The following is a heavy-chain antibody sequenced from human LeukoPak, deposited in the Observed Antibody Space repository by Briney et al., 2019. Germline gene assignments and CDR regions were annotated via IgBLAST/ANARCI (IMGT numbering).Heavy chain of an antibody. CDR1: GFTFSRYW. J-gene: IGHJ5*01. Sequence: GGSLRLSCAASGFTFSRYWTHCVRQAPGKGLVWVSRINSDGSTTSHADSVKGRFTISRDNSKNTLYLELNSLRVEDTATFYCAKGQEMDDGAVDSWGQGTMVTVSS. D-gene: IGHD1-1*01. CDR3: AKGQEMDDGAVDS. CDR2: INSDGSTT. V-gene: IGHV3-74*01.